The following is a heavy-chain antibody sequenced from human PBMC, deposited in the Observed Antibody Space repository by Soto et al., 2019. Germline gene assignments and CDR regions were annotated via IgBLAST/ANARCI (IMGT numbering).Heavy chain of an antibody. CDR2: MNPDTGHT. CDR3: ARVRKTRYTYESPGGPLSK. V-gene: IGHV1-8*01. D-gene: IGHD5-18*01. CDR1: GYIYTSYD. J-gene: IGHJ4*02. Sequence: QVQLVQSGAEVRQPGASVKVSCEASGYIYTSYDFSWVRQAAGQGLAWMGWMNPDTGHTGYAQRFQGRLTLTRNTSITTAYMELNSLTSDDTAIYYCARVRKTRYTYESPGGPLSKWGQGTLVTVTS.